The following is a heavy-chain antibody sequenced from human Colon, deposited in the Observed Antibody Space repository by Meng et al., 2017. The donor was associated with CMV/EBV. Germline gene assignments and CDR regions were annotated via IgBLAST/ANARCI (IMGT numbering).Heavy chain of an antibody. CDR3: ARAAPSGSYDF. CDR1: GCTLSDYW. J-gene: IGHJ4*02. CDR2: INRDGSTT. V-gene: IGHV3-74*01. Sequence: SCAASGCTLSDYWIHWVRQTPGKGLVWVSRINRDGSTTNYADSVKGRFTVSRDNAKDTLYLQMNSLRAEDTAVYYCARAAPSGSYDFWGQGTLVTVSS. D-gene: IGHD1-26*01.